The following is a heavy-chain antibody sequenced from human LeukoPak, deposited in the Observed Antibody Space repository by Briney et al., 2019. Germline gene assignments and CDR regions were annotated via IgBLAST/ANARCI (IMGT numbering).Heavy chain of an antibody. D-gene: IGHD6-13*01. CDR1: GYTFTNYA. V-gene: IGHV1-2*02. Sequence: ASVKVSCKASGYTFTNYAINWVRQAPGQGLEWMGWINPNSGGTNYAQKFQGRVTMTRDTSISTAYMELSRLRSDDTAVYYCARTLSIAAAATGYWGQGTLVTVSS. CDR2: INPNSGGT. J-gene: IGHJ4*02. CDR3: ARTLSIAAAATGY.